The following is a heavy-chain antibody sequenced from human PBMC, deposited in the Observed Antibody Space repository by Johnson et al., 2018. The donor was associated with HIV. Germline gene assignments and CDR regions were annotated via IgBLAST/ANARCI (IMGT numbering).Heavy chain of an antibody. J-gene: IGHJ3*02. V-gene: IGHV3-13*01. CDR1: GFTFSSYD. CDR2: IGTAGDT. CDR3: ARVGDSSSSLGAFDI. D-gene: IGHD6-6*01. Sequence: VQLVESGGGLVQPGGSLRLSCAASGFTFSSYDMHWVRQAPGKGLEWVSAIGTAGDTYYPGSVKGRFTISRENAKNSLYLQMNSLRAGDTAVYYCARVGDSSSSLGAFDIWGQGTVVTVSS.